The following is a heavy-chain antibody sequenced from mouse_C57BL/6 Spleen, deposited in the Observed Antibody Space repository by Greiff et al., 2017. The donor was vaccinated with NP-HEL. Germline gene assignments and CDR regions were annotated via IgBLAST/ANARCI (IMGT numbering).Heavy chain of an antibody. CDR1: GYTFTSYW. CDR2: IDPSDSYT. J-gene: IGHJ1*03. CDR3: ARGVVPPTEYFDV. Sequence: QVQLQQPGAELVMPGASVKLSCKASGYTFTSYWMHWVKQRPGQGLEWIGEIDPSDSYTNYNQKFKGKSTLTVDKSSSTAYMQLSSLTSEDSAVYYCARGVVPPTEYFDVWGTGTTVTVSS. D-gene: IGHD1-1*01. V-gene: IGHV1-69*01.